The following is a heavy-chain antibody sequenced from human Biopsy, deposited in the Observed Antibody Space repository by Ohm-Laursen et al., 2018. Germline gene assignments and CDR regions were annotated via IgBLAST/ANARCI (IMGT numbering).Heavy chain of an antibody. CDR1: GGNFGSYT. Sequence: SVKVSCKGSGGNFGSYTISWVRQAPGQGLEWMGGIVPFFGTEEYAQKYQDRVTITADESTDTVYMELRSLRSEDTAVYYCAKGALTAQTYYYGMDVWGQGTTVSVSS. CDR2: IVPFFGTE. D-gene: IGHD2-21*02. V-gene: IGHV1-69*13. CDR3: AKGALTAQTYYYGMDV. J-gene: IGHJ6*02.